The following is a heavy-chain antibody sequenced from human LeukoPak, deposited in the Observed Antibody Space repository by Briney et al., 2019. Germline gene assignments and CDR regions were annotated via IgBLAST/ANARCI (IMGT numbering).Heavy chain of an antibody. D-gene: IGHD3-22*01. V-gene: IGHV3-23*01. Sequence: GGSLRLSCAASGFTFSSYAMNWVRQAPGKGLEWVSAISGSGDSTYYADSVKGRFTISRDNSKNTLYLQMHSLRAEDTAVYYCAKGGRDDSSGYYYVSDYWGQGTLVTVSS. CDR1: GFTFSSYA. CDR2: ISGSGDST. CDR3: AKGGRDDSSGYYYVSDY. J-gene: IGHJ4*02.